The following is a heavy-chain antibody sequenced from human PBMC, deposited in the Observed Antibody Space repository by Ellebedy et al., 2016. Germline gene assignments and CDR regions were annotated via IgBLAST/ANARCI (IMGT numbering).Heavy chain of an antibody. Sequence: SETLSLTCSVSGVSITSHYWNWIRQPPGKGLEWIGYMHYSGSTNSNPSLKSRVTASVDTSKNQVSLRLNSVTAADTAVYYCASYDSSGYLEDFWGQGTLVTVSS. CDR2: MHYSGST. CDR1: GVSITSHY. V-gene: IGHV4-59*08. J-gene: IGHJ4*02. D-gene: IGHD3-22*01. CDR3: ASYDSSGYLEDF.